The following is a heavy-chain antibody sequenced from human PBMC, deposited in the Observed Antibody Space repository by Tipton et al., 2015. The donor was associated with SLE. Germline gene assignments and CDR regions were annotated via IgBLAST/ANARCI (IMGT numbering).Heavy chain of an antibody. CDR2: ITNNGNT. CDR1: GCSISGSNYY. V-gene: IGHV4-39*02. Sequence: TLSLTCTVSGCSISGSNYYCDWIRQPPGKGPEWVGRITNNGNTYYIPSLQSRVTMSVDTSKNHFSLKLSSVTAADTAVYYCARGGASSKWLDPWGQGTLVTVSS. CDR3: ARGGASSKWLDP. J-gene: IGHJ5*02. D-gene: IGHD6-6*01.